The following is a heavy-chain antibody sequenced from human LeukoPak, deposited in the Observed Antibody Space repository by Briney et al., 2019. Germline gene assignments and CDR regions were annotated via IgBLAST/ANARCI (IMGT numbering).Heavy chain of an antibody. CDR1: GFTFSDYG. Sequence: PGGSLRLSCTASGFTFSDYGMDWVRQSPGKGLEWISYISIGSSTIYYAGSVRGRLTISRDDAKSSLYLQMNSLRAEDTAVYYCARAQSKQGYYGPGSYPHMDVWGQGTTVTVSS. CDR3: ARAQSKQGYYGPGSYPHMDV. D-gene: IGHD3-10*01. CDR2: ISIGSSTI. J-gene: IGHJ6*02. V-gene: IGHV3-48*01.